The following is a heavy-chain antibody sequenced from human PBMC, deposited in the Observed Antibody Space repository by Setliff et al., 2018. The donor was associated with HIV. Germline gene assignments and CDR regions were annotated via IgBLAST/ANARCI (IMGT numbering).Heavy chain of an antibody. V-gene: IGHV1-18*01. CDR3: AIEGAVRGLNLDY. CDR1: GYTFTNYG. Sequence: ASVKVSCKASGYTFTNYGFSWVRQAPRQGLEWMGWISGFNGATNSAQKFRDRVTLTTDTSTTTAYMELRSLRSDDTAVYYCAIEGAVRGLNLDYWGQGTLVTVSS. D-gene: IGHD1-26*01. J-gene: IGHJ4*02. CDR2: ISGFNGAT.